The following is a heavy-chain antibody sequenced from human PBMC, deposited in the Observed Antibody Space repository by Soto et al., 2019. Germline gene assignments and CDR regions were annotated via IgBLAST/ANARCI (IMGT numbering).Heavy chain of an antibody. Sequence: SETLSLTCTVSGGSISSGGYYWSWIRQHPGKGLEWIGYIYYSGSTYYNPSLKSRVTISVDTSKNQFSLKLSSVTAADTAVYYCARGKEDSSGSTFDYWGQGTLVTVSS. CDR1: GGSISSGGYY. D-gene: IGHD3-22*01. J-gene: IGHJ4*02. V-gene: IGHV4-31*03. CDR2: IYYSGST. CDR3: ARGKEDSSGSTFDY.